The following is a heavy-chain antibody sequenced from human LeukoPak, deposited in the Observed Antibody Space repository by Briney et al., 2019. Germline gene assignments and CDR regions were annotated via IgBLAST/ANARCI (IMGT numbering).Heavy chain of an antibody. J-gene: IGHJ5*02. CDR2: IYYSGST. V-gene: IGHV4-39*01. CDR3: ARHSRGWFDP. D-gene: IGHD6-13*01. Sequence: SETLSPTCTVSGGSISSSSYYWGWIRQPPGKGLEWIGSIYYSGSTYYNPSLKSRVTISVDTSKNQFSLKLSSVTAADTAVYYCARHSRGWFDPWGQGTLVTVSS. CDR1: GGSISSSSYY.